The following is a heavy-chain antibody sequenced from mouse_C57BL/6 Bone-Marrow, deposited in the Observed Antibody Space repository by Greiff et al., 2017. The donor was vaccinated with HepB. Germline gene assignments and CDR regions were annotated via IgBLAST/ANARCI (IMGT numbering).Heavy chain of an antibody. Sequence: QVQLKQPGAELVKPGASVKVSCKASGYTFTSYWMHWVKQRPGQGLEWIGRIHPSASDTNYNQKFKGKATLTVDKSSSTAYMQLSSLTSEDSAVYYCAMKRIFSIRYFDVWGTGTTVTVSS. CDR1: GYTFTSYW. D-gene: IGHD2-4*01. V-gene: IGHV1-74*01. J-gene: IGHJ1*03. CDR3: AMKRIFSIRYFDV. CDR2: IHPSASDT.